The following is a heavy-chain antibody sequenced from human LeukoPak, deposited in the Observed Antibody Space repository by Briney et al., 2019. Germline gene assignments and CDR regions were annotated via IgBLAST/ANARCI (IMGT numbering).Heavy chain of an antibody. CDR1: GFTFSNYW. CDR2: IKQDGSET. CDR3: ARLYQHDSSTYRPADY. Sequence: GGSLRLPCAASGFTFSNYWMSWVRQAPGKGLEWVANIKQDGSETYYVDSVKGRFTISRDDAKNSLYLQMNSLRAEDTAVYYCARLYQHDSSTYRPADYWGQGTLVSVSS. D-gene: IGHD3-22*01. J-gene: IGHJ4*02. V-gene: IGHV3-7*01.